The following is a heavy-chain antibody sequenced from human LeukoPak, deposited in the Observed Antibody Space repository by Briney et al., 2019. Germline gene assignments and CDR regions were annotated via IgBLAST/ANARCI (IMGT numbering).Heavy chain of an antibody. CDR1: GFTFSSYA. CDR3: AKVATWTYFDY. Sequence: GGSLRLSCAASGFTFSSYAMSWVRQAPGKGLEWVSAISGSGDSTYYADSVEGRFTISRDNSKNTVYLQMNSLRADDTAVYYCAKVATWTYFDYRGQGTLVTVSS. J-gene: IGHJ4*02. D-gene: IGHD3/OR15-3a*01. CDR2: ISGSGDST. V-gene: IGHV3-23*01.